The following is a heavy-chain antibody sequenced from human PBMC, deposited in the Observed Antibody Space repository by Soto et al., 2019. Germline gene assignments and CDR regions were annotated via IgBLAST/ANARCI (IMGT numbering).Heavy chain of an antibody. CDR3: ARDLSSGWFDAFDI. J-gene: IGHJ3*02. V-gene: IGHV1-3*01. D-gene: IGHD6-19*01. Sequence: VASVKVSCKASGYTFTSYAMHWVRQAPGQRLEWMGWINAGNGNTKYSQKFQGRVTITRDTSASTAYMELRSLRSDDTAVYYCARDLSSGWFDAFDIWGQGTMVTVSS. CDR1: GYTFTSYA. CDR2: INAGNGNT.